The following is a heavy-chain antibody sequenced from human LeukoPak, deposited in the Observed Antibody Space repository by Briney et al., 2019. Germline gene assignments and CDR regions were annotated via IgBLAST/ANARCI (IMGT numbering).Heavy chain of an antibody. CDR3: ARGGGPYDFWSGNDY. J-gene: IGHJ4*02. Sequence: VASVKVSCKASGYTFTGYYMHWVRQAPGQGLEWMGWINPNSGGTNYAQKFQGRVTMTRDTSISTAYMELSRLRSDDTAVYYCARGGGPYDFWSGNDYWGQGTLVTVSS. CDR1: GYTFTGYY. CDR2: INPNSGGT. D-gene: IGHD3-3*01. V-gene: IGHV1-2*02.